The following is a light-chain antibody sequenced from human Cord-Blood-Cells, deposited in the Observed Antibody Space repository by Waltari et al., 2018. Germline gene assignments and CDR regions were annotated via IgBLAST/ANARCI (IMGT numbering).Light chain of an antibody. Sequence: DIQLIQPPSSLSASVGYRVTITGRASQSIRRYLNCYQQKPGKAAKLLIYAASSLQSGGPSRFSGSGSGTDFTLTISSLQPEDFATYYWQQSYSTPYTFGQGTKLEIK. CDR3: QQSYSTPYT. V-gene: IGKV1-39*01. CDR2: AAS. J-gene: IGKJ2*01. CDR1: QSIRRY.